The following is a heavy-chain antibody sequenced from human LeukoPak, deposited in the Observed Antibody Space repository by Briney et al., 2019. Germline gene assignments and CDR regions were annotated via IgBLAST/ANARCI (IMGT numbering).Heavy chain of an antibody. D-gene: IGHD3-22*01. CDR2: KSYDGSNK. CDR1: GFTFSSYG. Sequence: GGSLRLSCAASGFTFSSYGMHWVRQAPGKGREWVAVKSYDGSNKYYADSVKGRFTLSRENSKNTLYLQMNSLRAEDTAVYYCAKEGSSGWPDGLFDYWGQGTLVTVSS. CDR3: AKEGSSGWPDGLFDY. J-gene: IGHJ4*02. V-gene: IGHV3-30*18.